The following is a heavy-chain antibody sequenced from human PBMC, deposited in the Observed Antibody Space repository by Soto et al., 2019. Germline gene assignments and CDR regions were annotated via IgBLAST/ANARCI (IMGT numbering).Heavy chain of an antibody. J-gene: IGHJ4*02. Sequence: QIQLAQSGAEMKKTGASVKVSCKTSGYTFTSYGISWVRQAPGQGLEWVGWISAHNGDTKYAQNLQGRVTMTTDTSTCTDYMELRSLTSDDTAVYYCARDWSRYYDSSGLMWFYWGQGTLVTVSS. CDR3: ARDWSRYYDSSGLMWFY. CDR2: ISAHNGDT. CDR1: GYTFTSYG. V-gene: IGHV1-18*01. D-gene: IGHD3-22*01.